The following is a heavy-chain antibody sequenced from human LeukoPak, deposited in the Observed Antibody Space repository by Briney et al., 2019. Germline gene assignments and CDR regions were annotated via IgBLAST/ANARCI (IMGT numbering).Heavy chain of an antibody. V-gene: IGHV1-46*01. D-gene: IGHD2-2*01. CDR2: IDPSGGDT. J-gene: IGHJ4*02. Sequence: ASVKVSCKASGYTFTNYYMQWVRQAPGQGLEWMGIIDPSGGDTRYAQTFQGRGTLTMDTSTSTVYMQVSSLRSEDTAVYYCAKVREYCATTSCYAPFDSWGQGTLVTVSS. CDR3: AKVREYCATTSCYAPFDS. CDR1: GYTFTNYY.